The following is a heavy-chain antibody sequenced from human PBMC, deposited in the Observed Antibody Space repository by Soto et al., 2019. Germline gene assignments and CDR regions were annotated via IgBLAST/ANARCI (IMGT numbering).Heavy chain of an antibody. Sequence: PSETLSLTCTVSGGSISSYYWSWIRQPPGKGLEWIGYIYYSGSTNYNPSLKSRVTISVDTSKNQFSPKLSSVTAADTAVYYCARDKRRDYYDSSGYSLFDYWGQGTLVTVSS. V-gene: IGHV4-59*01. J-gene: IGHJ4*02. CDR3: ARDKRRDYYDSSGYSLFDY. D-gene: IGHD3-22*01. CDR2: IYYSGST. CDR1: GGSISSYY.